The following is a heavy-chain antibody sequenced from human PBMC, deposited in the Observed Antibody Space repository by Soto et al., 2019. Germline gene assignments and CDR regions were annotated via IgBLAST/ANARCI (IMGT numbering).Heavy chain of an antibody. Sequence: SETLSLTCTVSGGSISTSYWSWIRQPPGKGLEWLAYIYDDGSANYNPSLKSRATISLDMSKNQFSLKLTSVTAADTAVYYCARDKYCSGGSCRKNWFDPWGQGTLVTVSS. CDR2: IYDDGSA. J-gene: IGHJ5*02. D-gene: IGHD2-15*01. CDR3: ARDKYCSGGSCRKNWFDP. V-gene: IGHV4-59*01. CDR1: GGSISTSY.